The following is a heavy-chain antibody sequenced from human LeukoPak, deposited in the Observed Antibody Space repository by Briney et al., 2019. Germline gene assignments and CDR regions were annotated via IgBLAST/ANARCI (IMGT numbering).Heavy chain of an antibody. CDR2: IYHNGDV. D-gene: IGHD6-19*01. V-gene: IGHV4-4*02. CDR1: GGSISTDNW. J-gene: IGHJ4*01. CDR3: AREVAAGSYRGFGY. Sequence: PSETLSLTCAVSGGSISTDNWWHWIRPSPGKGLEWIAEIYHNGDVHYNPSLKSRVTMSVDTSKNQFSLKVNSVTAADTATYFCAREVAAGSYRGFGYWGQGTLVTVSS.